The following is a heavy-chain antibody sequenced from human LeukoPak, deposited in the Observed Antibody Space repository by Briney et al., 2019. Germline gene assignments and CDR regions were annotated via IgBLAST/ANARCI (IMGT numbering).Heavy chain of an antibody. CDR3: ARHGSTDYFDY. V-gene: IGHV4-4*02. CDR1: GGSISSSNW. D-gene: IGHD5-24*01. Sequence: SETLSLTCAVSGGSISSSNWWSWVRQPPGKGLEWIGEIYHSGSTNYNPSLKSRVTISVDKSKNLLSLRLSSVTATDAAVYYCARHGSTDYFDYWGQGTLVTVSS. CDR2: IYHSGST. J-gene: IGHJ4*02.